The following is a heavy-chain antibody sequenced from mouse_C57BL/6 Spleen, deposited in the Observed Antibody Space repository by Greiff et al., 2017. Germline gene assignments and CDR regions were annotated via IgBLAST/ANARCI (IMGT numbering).Heavy chain of an antibody. Sequence: VQLQQSGPELVKPGASVKMSCKASGYTFTDYNMHWVKQSHGKSLEWIGYINPNNGGTSYNQKFKGKATLTVNKSSSTAYMELRSLTSEDSAVYYCARWYDYDAWFAYWGQGTLVTVSA. CDR1: GYTFTDYN. J-gene: IGHJ3*01. V-gene: IGHV1-22*01. D-gene: IGHD2-4*01. CDR3: ARWYDYDAWFAY. CDR2: INPNNGGT.